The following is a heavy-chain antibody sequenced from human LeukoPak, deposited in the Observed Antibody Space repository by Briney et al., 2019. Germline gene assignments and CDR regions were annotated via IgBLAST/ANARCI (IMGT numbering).Heavy chain of an antibody. Sequence: ASVKVSCKASGYTFTSYGISWVRQAPGQGLEWMGWISAYNGNTNYAQKPQGRVTMTTDTSTSTAYMELRSLRSDDTAVYYCAREAYDFWSGYPSIFDYWGQGTLVTVSS. CDR1: GYTFTSYG. CDR2: ISAYNGNT. D-gene: IGHD3-3*01. CDR3: AREAYDFWSGYPSIFDY. J-gene: IGHJ4*02. V-gene: IGHV1-18*01.